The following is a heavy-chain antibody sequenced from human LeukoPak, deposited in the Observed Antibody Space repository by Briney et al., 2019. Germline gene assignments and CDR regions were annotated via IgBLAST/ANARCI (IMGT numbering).Heavy chain of an antibody. V-gene: IGHV4-34*01. CDR1: GGSFSGYY. J-gene: IGHJ4*02. D-gene: IGHD3-10*01. CDR3: ARGRGRKFGELLAYYFDY. Sequence: PSETLSLTCAVYGGSFSGYYWSWIRQPPGKGLEWIGEINHSGSTNYNPSLKSRVTISVDTSKNQFSLKLSSVTAADTAVNYCARGRGRKFGELLAYYFDYWGQGTLVTVSS. CDR2: INHSGST.